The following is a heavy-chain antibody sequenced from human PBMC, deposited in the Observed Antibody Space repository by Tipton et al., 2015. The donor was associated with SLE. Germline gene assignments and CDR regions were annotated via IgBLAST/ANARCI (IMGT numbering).Heavy chain of an antibody. CDR1: GFTFISCW. J-gene: IGHJ4*02. CDR3: ARRSRSSGWSY. CDR2: IKQDGSDK. V-gene: IGHV3-7*01. Sequence: SLRLSCATSGFTFISCWMSWVRQAPGKGLEWVANIKQDGSDKNYVDSVKGRFTISRDNAKNSVYLQMNSLRGEDTAVYYCARRSRSSGWSYWGQGTLVTVSS. D-gene: IGHD6-19*01.